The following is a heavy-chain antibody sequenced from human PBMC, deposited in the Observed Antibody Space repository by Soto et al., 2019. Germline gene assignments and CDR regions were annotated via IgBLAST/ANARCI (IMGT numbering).Heavy chain of an antibody. CDR1: GGSFSGYY. CDR3: ARGGGVATINY. CDR2: INHSGST. Sequence: QVQLQQWGAGLLKPSETLSLTCAVYGGSFSGYYWSWIRQPPRKGLGWIGEINHSGSTNYNPSLKGRVTISVDTSKNQFSLKLSSVIAADTAVYYCARGGGVATINYWGQGTLVTVSS. D-gene: IGHD5-12*01. J-gene: IGHJ4*02. V-gene: IGHV4-34*01.